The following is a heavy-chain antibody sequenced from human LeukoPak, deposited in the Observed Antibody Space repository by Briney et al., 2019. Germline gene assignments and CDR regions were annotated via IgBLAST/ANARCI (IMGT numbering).Heavy chain of an antibody. V-gene: IGHV4-59*01. D-gene: IGHD5-12*01. J-gene: IGHJ4*02. CDR3: ARDGYSGNDGL. Sequence: SETLSLTCTVSGGSISSYCWSWIRQPPGKGLEWIGYIYHSGSTKYNPSLKSRVTISVDTSKNQFSLKLSSVTAADTAVYYCARDGYSGNDGLWGQGTLVTVSS. CDR2: IYHSGST. CDR1: GGSISSYC.